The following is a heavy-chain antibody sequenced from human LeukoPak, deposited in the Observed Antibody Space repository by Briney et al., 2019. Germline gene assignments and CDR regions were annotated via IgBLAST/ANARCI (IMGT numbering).Heavy chain of an antibody. CDR3: AILGELSYYGMDV. D-gene: IGHD3-10*01. CDR2: IYSGGST. V-gene: IGHV3-66*01. Sequence: PGGSLRLSCAASGFTVSSNYMSWVRQAPGKGLEWVSVIYSGGSTYYADSVKGRFTISRDNSKNTLYLQMNSLGTEDTAVYYCAILGELSYYGMDVWGQGTTVTVSS. CDR1: GFTVSSNY. J-gene: IGHJ6*02.